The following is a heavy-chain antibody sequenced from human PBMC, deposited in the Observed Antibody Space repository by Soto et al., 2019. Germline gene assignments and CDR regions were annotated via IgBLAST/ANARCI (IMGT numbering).Heavy chain of an antibody. CDR2: MSGSGGST. Sequence: GGSLRLSCAASGFTFSRNAMSCVRQAPGKGLEWVSVMSGSGGSTYYADSVTGRFTISRDNSKNTLYLQMNSLRAEDTAVYYCAKGYREYSSSWFDYWGQGTLVTVSS. D-gene: IGHD6-13*01. CDR1: GFTFSRNA. CDR3: AKGYREYSSSWFDY. V-gene: IGHV3-23*01. J-gene: IGHJ4*02.